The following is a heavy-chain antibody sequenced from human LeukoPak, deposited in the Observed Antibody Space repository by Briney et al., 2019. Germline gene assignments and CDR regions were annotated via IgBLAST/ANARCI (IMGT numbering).Heavy chain of an antibody. Sequence: PSETLSLTCTVSGCSISSYYWSWIRQPPGKGLEWIGYIYYSGSTNYNPSLKSRVTISVDTSKNQFSLKLSSVTAADTAVYYCARASYDFWSGYYTDDWNNWFDPWGQGTLVTVSS. V-gene: IGHV4-59*01. CDR1: GCSISSYY. D-gene: IGHD3-3*01. CDR2: IYYSGST. CDR3: ARASYDFWSGYYTDDWNNWFDP. J-gene: IGHJ5*02.